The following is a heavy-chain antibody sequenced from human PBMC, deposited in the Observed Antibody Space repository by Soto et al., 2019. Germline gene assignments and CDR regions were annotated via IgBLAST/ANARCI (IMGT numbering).Heavy chain of an antibody. CDR1: GYSFTNYW. D-gene: IGHD3-16*01. Sequence: GESLKISCKGSGYSFTNYWIGWVRQMPGKGLELMGIIYPGDSDTRYSPSFQGQVTISADKSISTAYLQWSSLKASDTAMYYCARPRVYTRSPPWFDPWGQGTHATVSS. CDR3: ARPRVYTRSPPWFDP. V-gene: IGHV5-51*01. J-gene: IGHJ5*02. CDR2: IYPGDSDT.